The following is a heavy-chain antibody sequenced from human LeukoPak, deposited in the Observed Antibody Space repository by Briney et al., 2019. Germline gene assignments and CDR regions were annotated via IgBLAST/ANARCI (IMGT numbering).Heavy chain of an antibody. J-gene: IGHJ5*02. Sequence: ASVKVSCKASGFTFTNYDINWMRQATGQGLEWMGWMNPKSGSAGYAQKFQGRVTMTRNTSISIAYMELSSLRSEDTAIYYCARNLDLSGYYMWFDPWGQGTLVTVSS. CDR1: GFTFTNYD. CDR2: MNPKSGSA. V-gene: IGHV1-8*01. CDR3: ARNLDLSGYYMWFDP. D-gene: IGHD3-3*01.